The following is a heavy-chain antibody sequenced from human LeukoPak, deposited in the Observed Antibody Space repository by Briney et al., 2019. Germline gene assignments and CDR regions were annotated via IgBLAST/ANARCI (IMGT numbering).Heavy chain of an antibody. CDR2: LHSDGST. D-gene: IGHD1-26*01. CDR3: ARVQSVGAIDS. J-gene: IGHJ4*02. V-gene: IGHV3-53*01. CDR1: GLTVGGNY. Sequence: PGGSLRLSCAASGLTVGGNYVTWVRQAPGKGLEWVSILHSDGSTFYTDSVKGRFTFSRDNSKNTVFLQMNSLRVEDTAVYYCARVQSVGAIDSWGQGTLVTVSS.